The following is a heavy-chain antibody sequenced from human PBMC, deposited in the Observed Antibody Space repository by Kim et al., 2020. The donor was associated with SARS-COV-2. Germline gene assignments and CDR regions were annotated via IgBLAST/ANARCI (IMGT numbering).Heavy chain of an antibody. J-gene: IGHJ3*02. D-gene: IGHD3-22*01. CDR3: ARARGGTMIVVVIGAFVI. CDR1: GGSISSGGYY. Sequence: SETLSLTCTVSGGSISSGGYYWSWIRQHPGKGLEWIGYIYYSGSTYYNPSLKSRVTISVDTSKNQFSLKLSSVPAADSAVYYCARARGGTMIVVVIGAFVIGGQGTMVSVSS. CDR2: IYYSGST. V-gene: IGHV4-31*03.